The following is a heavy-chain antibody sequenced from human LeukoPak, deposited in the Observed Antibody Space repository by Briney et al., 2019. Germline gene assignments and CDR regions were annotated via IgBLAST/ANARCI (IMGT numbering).Heavy chain of an antibody. J-gene: IGHJ6*02. CDR3: ARDPLVVVAATYYYYYGMDV. V-gene: IGHV1-8*01. D-gene: IGHD2-15*01. CDR1: GYTFTSYD. CDR2: MNPNSGNT. Sequence: ASVKVSCKASGYTFTSYDINWVRQATGQGLEWMGWMNPNSGNTGYAQKLQGRVTMTTDTSTSTAYMELRSLRSDDTAVYYCARDPLVVVAATYYYYYGMDVWGQGTTVTVSS.